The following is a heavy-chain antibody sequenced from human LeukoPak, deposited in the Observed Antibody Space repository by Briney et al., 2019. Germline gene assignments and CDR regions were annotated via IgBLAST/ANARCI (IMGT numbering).Heavy chain of an antibody. CDR1: GYTFTGYY. V-gene: IGHV1-2*02. CDR3: ARGDTYGVDY. Sequence: ASVKVSCKSSGYTFTGYYIHWVRQAPGQGLEWMGWINCHSGGTNHAQKFQSSVTMTRDPSISTAYMELTSLISDDTAVYYCARGDTYGVDYWDQGTLVTVSS. CDR2: INCHSGGT. J-gene: IGHJ4*02. D-gene: IGHD1-26*01.